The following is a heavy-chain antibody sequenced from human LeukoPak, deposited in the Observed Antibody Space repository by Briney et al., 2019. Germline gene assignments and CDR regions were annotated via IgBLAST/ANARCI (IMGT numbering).Heavy chain of an antibody. D-gene: IGHD3-22*01. CDR2: IYYSGST. CDR3: ARYYDPPEYFRH. Sequence: KPSQTLSLTCTVSGGSISSGGYYWSWIRQHPGKGLEWIGYIYYSGSTYYNPSLKSRVIISLDTSKNQFSLKLSSVTAADTAVYYCARYYDPPEYFRHWGQGTLVTVSS. J-gene: IGHJ1*01. V-gene: IGHV4-31*03. CDR1: GGSISSGGYY.